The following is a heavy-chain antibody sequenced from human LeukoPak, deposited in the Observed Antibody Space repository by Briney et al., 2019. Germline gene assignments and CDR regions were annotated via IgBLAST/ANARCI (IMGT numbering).Heavy chain of an antibody. Sequence: SETLSLTCTVSGGSISSSNYYWGWIRQPPGKGLEWIGSIYYRGSTYYNPSLMSRVTIFVDTSKNQFSLKLSSVTAADTAVYYCARGGIAVAAPTDYYFDYWGQGTLVTVSS. V-gene: IGHV4-39*07. J-gene: IGHJ4*02. D-gene: IGHD6-19*01. CDR2: IYYRGST. CDR1: GGSISSSNYY. CDR3: ARGGIAVAAPTDYYFDY.